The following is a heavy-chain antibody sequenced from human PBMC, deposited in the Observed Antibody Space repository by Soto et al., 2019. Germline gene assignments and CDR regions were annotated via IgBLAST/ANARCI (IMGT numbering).Heavy chain of an antibody. CDR2: ISSSSSYI. CDR1: GFTFSRYS. V-gene: IGHV3-21*01. CDR3: ARASRGYCSGGSCDDYYYMDV. J-gene: IGHJ6*03. Sequence: GGSLRLSCAASGFTFSRYSMNWVRQAPGKGLEWVSSISSSSSYIYYADSVKGRFTISRDNAKNSLYLQMNSLRAEDTAVYECARASRGYCSGGSCDDYYYMDVWGKGTTVTVSS. D-gene: IGHD2-15*01.